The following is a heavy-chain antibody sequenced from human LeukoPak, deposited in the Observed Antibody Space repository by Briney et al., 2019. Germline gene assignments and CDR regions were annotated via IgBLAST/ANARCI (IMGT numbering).Heavy chain of an antibody. CDR3: ARDQRNSGSYRFEY. V-gene: IGHV1-18*01. CDR2: ITGNNGNT. Sequence: GASVKVSCKISGYSFSGCGICWVRQAPGPGHEWMGWITGNNGNTNYAPSLQGRVTMTTDTSTNTAYMELTSLKSDDTAVYYCARDQRNSGSYRFEYWGQGTLVTVSS. J-gene: IGHJ4*02. CDR1: GYSFSGCG. D-gene: IGHD1-26*01.